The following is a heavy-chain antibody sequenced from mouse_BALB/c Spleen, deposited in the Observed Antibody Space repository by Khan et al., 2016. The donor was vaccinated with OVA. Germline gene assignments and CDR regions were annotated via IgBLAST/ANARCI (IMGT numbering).Heavy chain of an antibody. J-gene: IGHJ2*01. V-gene: IGHV1-76*01. D-gene: IGHD1-2*01. CDR2: IYPGTDNS. Sequence: QVQLKQSGAELVRPGASVKLSCKTSGYIFTSYWIHWVKQRSGQGLEWIARIYPGTDNSYYHEKFKDKATLTADKSSRTAYMQLSSLKSEDSDVYSCARDAALYNFDHWGQGTTLTVAS. CDR1: GYIFTSYW. CDR3: ARDAALYNFDH.